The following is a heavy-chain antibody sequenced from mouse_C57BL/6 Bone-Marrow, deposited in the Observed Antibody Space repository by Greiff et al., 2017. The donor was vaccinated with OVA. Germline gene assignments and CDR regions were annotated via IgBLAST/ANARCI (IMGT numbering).Heavy chain of an antibody. CDR2: IDPNSGGT. CDR3: ARSAVVARGYAMDY. D-gene: IGHD1-1*01. CDR1: GYTFTSYW. V-gene: IGHV1-72*01. J-gene: IGHJ4*01. Sequence: QVQLQQPGAELVKPGASVKLSCKASGYTFTSYWMHWVKQRPGRGLEWIGRIDPNSGGTKYNEKFKRKATLTVDKPSSTAYMQLSSLTSEDSAVYYCARSAVVARGYAMDYWGQGTSVTVSS.